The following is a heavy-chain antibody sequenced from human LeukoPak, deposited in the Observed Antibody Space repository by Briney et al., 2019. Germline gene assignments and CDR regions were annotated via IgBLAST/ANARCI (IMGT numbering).Heavy chain of an antibody. Sequence: GGSLRLSCAASGFTFSSFEMKWVRQAPGKGLEWVSYISSGGSTIYYADSVKGRFTISRDNAKNSLYLQMNSLRAEDTAVYYCARDSKVPWYFDLWGRGTLVTVSS. CDR1: GFTFSSFE. J-gene: IGHJ2*01. CDR2: ISSGGSTI. V-gene: IGHV3-48*03. D-gene: IGHD3-10*01. CDR3: ARDSKVPWYFDL.